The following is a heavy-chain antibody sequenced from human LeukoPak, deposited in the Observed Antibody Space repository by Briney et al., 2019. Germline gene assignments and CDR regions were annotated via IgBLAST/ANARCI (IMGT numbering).Heavy chain of an antibody. J-gene: IGHJ4*02. V-gene: IGHV4-34*01. CDR1: GGSFSGYY. CDR3: ASARIAAAAPTDGFDY. D-gene: IGHD6-13*01. CDR2: INHSGSI. Sequence: SETLSLTCAVYGGSFSGYYWSWIRQPPGKGLEWIGEINHSGSINYNPSLKSRVTISVDTSKNQFSLKLSSVTAADTAVYYCASARIAAAAPTDGFDYWGQGTLVTVSS.